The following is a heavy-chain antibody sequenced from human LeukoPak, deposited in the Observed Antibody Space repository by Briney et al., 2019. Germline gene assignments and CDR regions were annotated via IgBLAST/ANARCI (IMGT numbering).Heavy chain of an antibody. CDR1: GGSISSGSYY. CDR3: ARDTAAGTDY. J-gene: IGHJ4*02. D-gene: IGHD6-13*01. CDR2: IYTSGST. V-gene: IGHV4-61*02. Sequence: ASETLSLTCTVSGGSISSGSYYWSWIRQPAGKGLEWIGRIYTSGSTNYNPSLKSRVTISVDTSKNQFSLKLSSVTAADTAVYYCARDTAAGTDYWGQGTLVTVSS.